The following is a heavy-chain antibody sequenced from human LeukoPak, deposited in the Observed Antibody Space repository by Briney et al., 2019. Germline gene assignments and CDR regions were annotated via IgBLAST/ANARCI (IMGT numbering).Heavy chain of an antibody. CDR2: IYYSGST. CDR3: ARNYYTSVTYDYWYFDL. V-gene: IGHV4-59*01. CDR1: GGSISSYY. D-gene: IGHD3-10*01. Sequence: SETLSLTCTVSGGSISSYYWSWIRQPPGKGLEWIGYIYYSGSTNYNPSLKSRVTISVDTSKNQFSLKLSSVTAADTAVYYCARNYYTSVTYDYWYFDLWGRHPGHCLL. J-gene: IGHJ2*01.